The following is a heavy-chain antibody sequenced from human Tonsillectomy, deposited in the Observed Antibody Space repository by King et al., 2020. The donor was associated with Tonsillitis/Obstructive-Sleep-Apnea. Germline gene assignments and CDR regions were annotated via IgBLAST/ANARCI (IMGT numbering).Heavy chain of an antibody. J-gene: IGHJ6*02. Sequence: LQLQESGPGLVKPSETLSLTCTVSGGSISSSSYYWGWIRQPPGKGLEWIGSIYYSGSTYYNPSLKSRVTISVDTSKNQFSLKLSSVTAADTAVYYCANPVWGYDFWSGYYTPDYYYGMDVWGQGTTVTVSS. CDR1: GGSISSSSYY. D-gene: IGHD3-3*01. V-gene: IGHV4-39*01. CDR3: ANPVWGYDFWSGYYTPDYYYGMDV. CDR2: IYYSGST.